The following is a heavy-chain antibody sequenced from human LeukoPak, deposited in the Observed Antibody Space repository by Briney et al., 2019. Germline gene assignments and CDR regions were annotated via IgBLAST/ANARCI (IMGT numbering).Heavy chain of an antibody. D-gene: IGHD4-17*01. CDR2: IYPSGST. J-gene: IGHJ3*02. Sequence: SETLSLTCTVSGGSISSYYWSWIRQPAGKRLEWIGRIYPSGSTIYNPSLKSRVTMSIDTSKNQFSLKLNSVTAADTAVYYCARVSYGDYDLAFDIWGQGTMVTVSS. CDR1: GGSISSYY. V-gene: IGHV4-4*07. CDR3: ARVSYGDYDLAFDI.